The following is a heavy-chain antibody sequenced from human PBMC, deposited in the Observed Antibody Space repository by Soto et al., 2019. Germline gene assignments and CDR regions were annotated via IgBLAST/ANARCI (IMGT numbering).Heavy chain of an antibody. V-gene: IGHV3-64*01. D-gene: IGHD4-17*01. CDR1: GFTFSSYA. J-gene: IGHJ2*01. CDR2: ISSNGGST. Sequence: GGSLRLSGAASGFTFSSYAMHWVRQAPGKGLEYVSAISSNGGSTYYANSVKGRFTISRDNSKNTLYLQMGSLRAEDMAVYYCARDHLSGPTLDYGDYPSPHWYFDLWGRGTLVTVSS. CDR3: ARDHLSGPTLDYGDYPSPHWYFDL.